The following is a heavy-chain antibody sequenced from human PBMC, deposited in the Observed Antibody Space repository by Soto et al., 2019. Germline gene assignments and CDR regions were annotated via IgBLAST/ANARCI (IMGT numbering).Heavy chain of an antibody. V-gene: IGHV4-30-2*01. J-gene: IGHJ4*02. CDR3: ATAGGLGAVAADY. CDR1: GGSSSSGGYS. D-gene: IGHD6-19*01. Sequence: QLQLQESGSGLVKPSQTLSLTCAVSGGSSSSGGYSWSWIWQPPGKGLEWIGYIYHSGSTYYNPSLKSRVTISVDRSKNQFSLKLSSVTAADTAVYYCATAGGLGAVAADYWGQGTLVTVSS. CDR2: IYHSGST.